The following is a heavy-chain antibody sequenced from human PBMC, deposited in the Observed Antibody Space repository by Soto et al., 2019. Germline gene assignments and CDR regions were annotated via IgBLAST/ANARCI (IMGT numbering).Heavy chain of an antibody. V-gene: IGHV1-69*13. CDR2: IIPIFGTA. CDR1: GGTFSSYA. CDR3: ARDEGVYYTANIFEY. D-gene: IGHD3-3*01. J-gene: IGHJ4*02. Sequence: SVKVSCKASGGTFSSYAISWVRQAPGQGLEWMGGIIPIFGTANYAQKFQGRVTITADESTSTAYMELSSLRSEDTAVYYYARDEGVYYTANIFEYWAKGTLDTVSP.